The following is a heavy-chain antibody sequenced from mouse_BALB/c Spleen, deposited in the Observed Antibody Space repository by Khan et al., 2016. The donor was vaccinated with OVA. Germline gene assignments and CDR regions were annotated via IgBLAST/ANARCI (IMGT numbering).Heavy chain of an antibody. D-gene: IGHD2-10*01. CDR2: INTYTGEP. V-gene: IGHV9-3-1*01. Sequence: QIQLVQSGPELKKPGETVKISCKASGYTFTNYGMNWVKQSPGKALKWMGWINTYTGEPTYADDFKGRFAFSWETSASTAYLQINNLKNEDTATYCCARPPYFSYTLDHWGQGTSVTVSS. CDR1: GYTFTNYG. J-gene: IGHJ4*01. CDR3: ARPPYFSYTLDH.